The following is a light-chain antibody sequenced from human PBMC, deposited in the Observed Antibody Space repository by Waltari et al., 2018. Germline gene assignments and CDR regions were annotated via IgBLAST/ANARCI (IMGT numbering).Light chain of an antibody. Sequence: SYKLTQPPSVSVSPGQTASTTRSGDNCGGKTASWYQLRAGQSPILVISQHNQRPSGIPERFSGSYSGNTATLTISGTQTMDEADYYCQAWDSNTVVFGGGTKLSVL. CDR1: NCGGKT. CDR2: QHN. J-gene: IGLJ2*01. V-gene: IGLV3-1*01. CDR3: QAWDSNTVV.